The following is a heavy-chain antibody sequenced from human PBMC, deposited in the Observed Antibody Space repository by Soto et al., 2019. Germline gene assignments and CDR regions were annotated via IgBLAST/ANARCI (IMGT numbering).Heavy chain of an antibody. V-gene: IGHV6-1*01. J-gene: IGHJ6*02. CDR2: TYYRSKWYN. CDR3: ARDRPWGGYGYYYYYGMDV. Sequence: WVRQAPGQGPEWLGRTYYRSKWYNDYAVSVKSRITINPDTSKNQFSLQLNSVTPEDTAVYYCARDRPWGGYGYYYYYGMDVWGQGTTVTVSS. D-gene: IGHD3-3*01.